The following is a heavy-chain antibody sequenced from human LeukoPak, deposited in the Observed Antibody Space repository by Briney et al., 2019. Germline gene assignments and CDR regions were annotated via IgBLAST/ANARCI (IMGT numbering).Heavy chain of an antibody. J-gene: IGHJ4*02. CDR3: ARGSYYGEYDF. D-gene: IGHD3-10*01. CDR2: IKQDGSEK. V-gene: IGHV3-7*01. Sequence: PGGSLRLSCAASGFPVSSNYMSWVRQAPGKGLEWVANIKQDGSEKYYVESVKGRFTISRDNAKDSLFLQMNSLRAEDTAVYYCARGSYYGEYDFWGQGTLVTVSS. CDR1: GFPVSSNY.